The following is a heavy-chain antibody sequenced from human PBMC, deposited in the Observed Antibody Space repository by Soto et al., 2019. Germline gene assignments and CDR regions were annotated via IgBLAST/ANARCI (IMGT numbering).Heavy chain of an antibody. CDR2: ISSSSSYT. Sequence: PGGSLILSCAASVFTFSDYYMSWIRQAPGKGLEWVSYISSSSSYTNYADSVKGRFTISRDNAKNSLYLQMNSLRAEDTAVYYCAGTGYYGMDVRGQGTTVTVSS. CDR3: AGTGYYGMDV. D-gene: IGHD3-9*01. CDR1: VFTFSDYY. V-gene: IGHV3-11*06. J-gene: IGHJ6*02.